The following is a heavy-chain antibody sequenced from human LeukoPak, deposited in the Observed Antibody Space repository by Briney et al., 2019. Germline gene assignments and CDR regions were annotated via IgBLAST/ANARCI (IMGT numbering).Heavy chain of an antibody. CDR3: ARDPPSYCSGGSCQDLDY. Sequence: PGGSLRLFCAASGFTFSSYEMNWVRQAPGKGLEWVSYISSSGSTIYYADSVKGRFTISRDNAKNSLYLQMNSLRAEDTAVYYCARDPPSYCSGGSCQDLDYWGQGTLVTVSS. D-gene: IGHD2-15*01. CDR2: ISSSGSTI. J-gene: IGHJ4*02. CDR1: GFTFSSYE. V-gene: IGHV3-48*03.